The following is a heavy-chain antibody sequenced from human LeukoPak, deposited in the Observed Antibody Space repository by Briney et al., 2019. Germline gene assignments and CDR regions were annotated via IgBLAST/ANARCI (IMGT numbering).Heavy chain of an antibody. CDR1: GFSFSTYS. Sequence: GGSLRLSCAASGFSFSTYSMNWIRQAPGKGLEWVSSINSDSIWIYYADSVGGRFTISRDNARNSLYLQMNSLRVEDTAIYYCARDAGGRTQREGWFDPWGQGTLVTVSS. V-gene: IGHV3-21*01. J-gene: IGHJ5*02. CDR3: ARDAGGRTQREGWFDP. D-gene: IGHD1-1*01. CDR2: INSDSIWI.